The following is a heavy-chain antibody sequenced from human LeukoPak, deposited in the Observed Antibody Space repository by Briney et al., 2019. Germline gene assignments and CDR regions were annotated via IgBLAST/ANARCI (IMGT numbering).Heavy chain of an antibody. CDR1: GGSISSYY. Sequence: PSETLSLTCTVSGGSISSYYCTWIRQPPGKGLEWIGYFLYSGSTNSNPSLKSRVTTSVDTSKNQCSLKLSSVTAADTAVYYCAAGDKRPIQLDYWGQGTLVTVSS. CDR2: FLYSGST. CDR3: AAGDKRPIQLDY. D-gene: IGHD1-1*01. J-gene: IGHJ4*02. V-gene: IGHV4-59*01.